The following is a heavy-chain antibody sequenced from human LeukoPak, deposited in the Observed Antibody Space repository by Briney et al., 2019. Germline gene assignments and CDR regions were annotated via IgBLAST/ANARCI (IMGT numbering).Heavy chain of an antibody. Sequence: PGGSLRLSCAASGFTFSTYSMNWVRQAPGKGLEWVANMKQDGREKHYVDSVKGRFTISRDNARNSLYLQMNSLRAEDSAAYYCARDDVGALDYWGQGTLVTVSS. CDR1: GFTFSTYS. CDR3: ARDDVGALDY. D-gene: IGHD3-16*01. J-gene: IGHJ4*02. CDR2: MKQDGREK. V-gene: IGHV3-7*01.